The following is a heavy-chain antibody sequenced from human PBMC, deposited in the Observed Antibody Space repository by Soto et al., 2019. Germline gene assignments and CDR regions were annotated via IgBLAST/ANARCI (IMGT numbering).Heavy chain of an antibody. CDR2: IIPIFGTA. CDR3: ARVLRFLESPAYNWFVP. D-gene: IGHD3-3*01. CDR1: GGTFSSYA. J-gene: IGHJ5*02. Sequence: SVRVSCKASGGTFSSYAISWVRQAPGQGLEWMGGIIPIFGTANYAQKFQGRVTITADESTSTAYMELSSLRSEDTAVYYCARVLRFLESPAYNWFVPWGQGTPVAVSS. V-gene: IGHV1-69*13.